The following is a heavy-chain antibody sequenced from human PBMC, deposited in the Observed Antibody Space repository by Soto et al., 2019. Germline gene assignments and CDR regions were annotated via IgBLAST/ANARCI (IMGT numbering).Heavy chain of an antibody. CDR1: GCSVSSCSYY. V-gene: IGHV4-61*01. Sequence: SETLALTCTVSGCSVSSCSYYWSWIRQPPGRGLEWIGYIYYSGSTNYNPSLKSRVTISVDTSKNQFSLKLSSVTAADTAVYYGAALHVSRGNWDYWGQGSLVTVSS. CDR2: IYYSGST. D-gene: IGHD1-1*01. CDR3: AALHVSRGNWDY. J-gene: IGHJ4*02.